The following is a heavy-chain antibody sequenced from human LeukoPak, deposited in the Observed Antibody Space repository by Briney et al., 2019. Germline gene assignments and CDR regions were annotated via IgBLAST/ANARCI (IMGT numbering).Heavy chain of an antibody. CDR3: AAVRLVEMATIDFDY. Sequence: SVNVSCKASGFTFTSSAVQWVRQARGQRLEWIGWIVVGSGNTNYAQKFQERVTITRDMSTSTAYMELSSLRSEDTAVYYCAAVRLVEMATIDFDYWGQGTLVTVSS. J-gene: IGHJ4*02. D-gene: IGHD5-24*01. CDR2: IVVGSGNT. V-gene: IGHV1-58*01. CDR1: GFTFTSSA.